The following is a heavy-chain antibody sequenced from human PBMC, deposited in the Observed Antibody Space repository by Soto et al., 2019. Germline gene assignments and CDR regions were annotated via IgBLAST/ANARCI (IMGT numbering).Heavy chain of an antibody. CDR1: GFTFSSYA. V-gene: IGHV3-64D*06. CDR3: VKDQSGYSGYDFFSPVAGPIQWFDY. J-gene: IGHJ5*01. CDR2: ISSNGGST. D-gene: IGHD5-12*01. Sequence: GGSLRLSCSASGFTFSSYAMHWVRQAPGKGLEYVSAISSNGGSTYYADSVKGRFTISRDNSKNTLYLQMSSLRAEDTAVYYCVKDQSGYSGYDFFSPVAGPIQWFDYWGQRTLVTVSP.